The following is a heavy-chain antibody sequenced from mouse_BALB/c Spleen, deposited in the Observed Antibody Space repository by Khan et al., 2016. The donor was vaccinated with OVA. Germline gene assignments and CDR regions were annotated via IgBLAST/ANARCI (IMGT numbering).Heavy chain of an antibody. CDR3: ARYFYYDNCDALDY. CDR1: GYTFSSYW. Sequence: VQLQESGAELMKPGASVKISCKATGYTFSSYWIEWVKQRLGHGLEWIGEILPGSGSTNYNEKFKGKNTFTADTSSNTAYMQLSSLTSEDSAVYYCARYFYYDNCDALDYWGQGTSVTVSS. D-gene: IGHD2-1*01. CDR2: ILPGSGST. J-gene: IGHJ4*01. V-gene: IGHV1-9*01.